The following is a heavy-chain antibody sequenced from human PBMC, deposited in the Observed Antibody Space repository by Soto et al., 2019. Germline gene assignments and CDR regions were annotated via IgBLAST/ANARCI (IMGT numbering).Heavy chain of an antibody. V-gene: IGHV3-30*03. CDR1: DFDFSSYG. Sequence: GGSLRLSCAASDFDFSSYGIHWVRQAPGKGLEWVAASSYDGRETFYADSAKGRFTVSKEMSKNTAFLQMNALRHEGTAVYFCARDSGWPILNFDNWGQGTPVTVSS. D-gene: IGHD3-10*01. CDR2: SSYDGRET. J-gene: IGHJ4*02. CDR3: ARDSGWPILNFDN.